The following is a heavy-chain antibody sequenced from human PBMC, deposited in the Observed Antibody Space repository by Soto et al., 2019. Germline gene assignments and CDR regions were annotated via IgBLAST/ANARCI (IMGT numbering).Heavy chain of an antibody. V-gene: IGHV1-8*01. CDR3: ARQWELSGYYYGMDV. CDR2: MNPNTGNT. D-gene: IGHD1-26*01. Sequence: XSGKVSCKASGYTFMSYDFNWVRQATGQGLEWMGWMNPNTGNTGYAQKFQGRVTMTRDTSISTAYMELSSLRSEDTAVYYCARQWELSGYYYGMDVWGQGTTVTVSS. CDR1: GYTFMSYD. J-gene: IGHJ6*02.